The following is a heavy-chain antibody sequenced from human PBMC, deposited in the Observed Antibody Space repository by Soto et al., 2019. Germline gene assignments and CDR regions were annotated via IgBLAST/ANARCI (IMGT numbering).Heavy chain of an antibody. CDR2: IDPSDSYT. Sequence: GESLKISCKGSGYSFTSYWISWVRQMPGKGLEWMGRIDPSDSYTNYSPSFQGHVTISADKSISAAYLQWSSLKASDTAMYYCARHYEYSRPTDYYGMDVWGQGTTVTVYS. J-gene: IGHJ6*02. V-gene: IGHV5-10-1*01. CDR1: GYSFTSYW. CDR3: ARHYEYSRPTDYYGMDV. D-gene: IGHD6-6*01.